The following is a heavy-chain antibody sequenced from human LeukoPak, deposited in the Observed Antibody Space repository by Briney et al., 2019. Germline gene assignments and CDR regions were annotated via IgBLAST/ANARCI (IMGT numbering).Heavy chain of an antibody. CDR1: GGSISSGDYY. CDR3: ASYGSGSYYFDY. J-gene: IGHJ4*02. Sequence: SETLSLTCTVSGGSISSGDYYWSWIRKPPGKGLEWIGYIYYSGSTYYNPSLKSRVTISVDTSKNQFSLKLSSVTAADTAVYYCASYGSGSYYFDYWSQGTLVTVSS. V-gene: IGHV4-30-4*01. CDR2: IYYSGST. D-gene: IGHD3-10*01.